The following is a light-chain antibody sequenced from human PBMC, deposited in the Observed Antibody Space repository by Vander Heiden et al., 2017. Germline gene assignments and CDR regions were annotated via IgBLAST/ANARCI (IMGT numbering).Light chain of an antibody. Sequence: EIVMTQSPATLSVFLGEGVTLSCRASQSVSSHLAWYQQKPGQAPRLLIYEAPTRAAGVPARFSGSASGTEFTLTISSLQSEDFAMYYCQQYSNWWTFGQGTKVEIK. CDR1: QSVSSH. J-gene: IGKJ1*01. CDR3: QQYSNWWT. V-gene: IGKV3-15*01. CDR2: EAP.